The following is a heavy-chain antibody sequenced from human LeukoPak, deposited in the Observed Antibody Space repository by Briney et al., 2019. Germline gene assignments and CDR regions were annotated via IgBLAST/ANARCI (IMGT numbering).Heavy chain of an antibody. CDR2: IIPIFGTA. D-gene: IGHD5-24*01. J-gene: IGHJ4*02. CDR1: GGTFSSYA. CDR3: ASLEDGYAPRDY. Sequence: GASVKVSCKASGGTFSSYAISWVRQAPGQGLEWMGGIIPIFGTANYAQKFQGRVTITADESTSTAYMELSSLRSEDTAVYYCASLEDGYAPRDYWGQGTLVTVSS. V-gene: IGHV1-69*13.